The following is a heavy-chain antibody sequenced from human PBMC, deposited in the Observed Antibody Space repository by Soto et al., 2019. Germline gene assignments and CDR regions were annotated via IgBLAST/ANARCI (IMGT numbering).Heavy chain of an antibody. J-gene: IGHJ2*01. CDR2: IHYSGST. Sequence: QVQLQESGPGLVKPSETLSLLCTVSGGSNNSTYQWSWIRQPPGKGLVWIGYIHYSGSTNYNPSLKSRVTISVDTPKNQFSLNLDSVAAVDTAVCYCARRTYGGRSWYLDLWGRGTLVTVSS. CDR1: GGSNNSTYQ. D-gene: IGHD2-15*01. V-gene: IGHV4-59*08. CDR3: ARRTYGGRSWYLDL.